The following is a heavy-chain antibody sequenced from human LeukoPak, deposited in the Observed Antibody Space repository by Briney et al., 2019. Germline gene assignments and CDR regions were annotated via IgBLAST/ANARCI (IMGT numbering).Heavy chain of an antibody. V-gene: IGHV1-3*01. CDR1: GYTFTSYG. J-gene: IGHJ4*02. D-gene: IGHD3-9*01. Sequence: ASVEVSCKASGYTFTSYGISWVRQAPGQRLEWMGWINAGNGNTKYSQKFQGRVTITRDTSASTAYMELSSLRSEDTAVYYCARVALRYFDWLPTPDYWGQGTLVTVSS. CDR2: INAGNGNT. CDR3: ARVALRYFDWLPTPDY.